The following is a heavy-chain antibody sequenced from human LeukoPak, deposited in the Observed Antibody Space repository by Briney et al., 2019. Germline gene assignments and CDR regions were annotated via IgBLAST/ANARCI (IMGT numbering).Heavy chain of an antibody. Sequence: SETLSLTCTVSGGSISSGSYYWSWIRQPAGKGLEWIGRIYTSGSTNYNPSLKSRVTISIDTSKNQFSLKLSSVTAADTAVYYCARDREVYGSGSYYSHLDYWGQETLVTVSS. CDR1: GGSISSGSYY. D-gene: IGHD3-10*01. J-gene: IGHJ4*02. CDR3: ARDREVYGSGSYYSHLDY. CDR2: IYTSGST. V-gene: IGHV4-61*02.